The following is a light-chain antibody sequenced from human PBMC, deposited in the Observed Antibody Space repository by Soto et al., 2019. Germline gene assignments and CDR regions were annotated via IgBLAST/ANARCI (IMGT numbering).Light chain of an antibody. V-gene: IGLV2-8*01. J-gene: IGLJ3*02. Sequence: QSALTQPPSASGSTGQSVTISCTGTSSDVGVYNYVSWYQQYPGRAPKLMIYEVTKRPSGVPDRFSGSKSGNTASLTVSGLQAEDEADYYCSSYAASNNFYFVFGGGTKLTVL. CDR1: SSDVGVYNY. CDR3: SSYAASNNFYFV. CDR2: EVT.